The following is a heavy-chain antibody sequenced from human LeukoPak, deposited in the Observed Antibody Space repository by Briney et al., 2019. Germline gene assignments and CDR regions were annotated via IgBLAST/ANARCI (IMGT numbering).Heavy chain of an antibody. J-gene: IGHJ4*02. V-gene: IGHV3-64D*06. CDR1: GFTFSSYG. D-gene: IGHD2-2*01. Sequence: PGRSLRLSCAASGFTFSSYGMHWVRQAPGKGLEYVSAISSNGVSTYYADSVKGRFTISRDNSKNTLYLQMSSLRAEDTAVYYCVKGYCSSTSCRLDYWGQGTLVTVSS. CDR2: ISSNGVST. CDR3: VKGYCSSTSCRLDY.